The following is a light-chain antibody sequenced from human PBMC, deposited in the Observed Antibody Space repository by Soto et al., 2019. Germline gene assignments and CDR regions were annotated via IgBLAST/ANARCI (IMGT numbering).Light chain of an antibody. CDR3: QQYNTVRDA. J-gene: IGKJ2*01. V-gene: IGKV1-5*01. Sequence: DCQMTQSPFTLTASAGDSVNITCRASQSISKWLAWYHQKPGKAPRLLIYDAYTLDSGVPSRFSGSRSGTEFTLTISHLQPDDVGTYYCQQYNTVRDAFGQGTKLEIK. CDR1: QSISKW. CDR2: DAY.